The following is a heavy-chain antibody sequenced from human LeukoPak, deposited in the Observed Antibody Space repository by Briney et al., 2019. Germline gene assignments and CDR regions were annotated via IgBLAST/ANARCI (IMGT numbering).Heavy chain of an antibody. J-gene: IGHJ5*02. Sequence: PGGSLSLSCAASGFTFSSYAMHWVRQAPGKGLEYVSAISSNGGSTYYANSVKGRFTISRDNSKNTLYLQMGSLRAEDMAVYYCARASAAAGTYWFDPWGQGTLVTVSS. CDR1: GFTFSSYA. V-gene: IGHV3-64*01. CDR2: ISSNGGST. CDR3: ARASAAAGTYWFDP. D-gene: IGHD6-13*01.